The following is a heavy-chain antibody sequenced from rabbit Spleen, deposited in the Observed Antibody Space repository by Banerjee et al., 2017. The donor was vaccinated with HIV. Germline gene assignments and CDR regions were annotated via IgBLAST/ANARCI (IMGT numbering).Heavy chain of an antibody. Sequence: QSLEESGGDLVKPGASLTLTCTASGFSFSSSDYMCWVRQAPGKGLEWIACINAVTGKPVYATWAKGRFTISKTSSTTVTLQMTSLTAADTATYFCVRDLGYDDASEKGYFNLWGQGTLVTVS. D-gene: IGHD2-1*01. V-gene: IGHV1S40*01. CDR3: VRDLGYDDASEKGYFNL. CDR1: GFSFSSSDY. CDR2: INAVTGKP. J-gene: IGHJ4*01.